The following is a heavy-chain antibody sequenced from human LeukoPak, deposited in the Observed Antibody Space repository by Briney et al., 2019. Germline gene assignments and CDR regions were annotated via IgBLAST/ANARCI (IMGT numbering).Heavy chain of an antibody. CDR1: GGSISSYY. V-gene: IGHV4-4*09. J-gene: IGHJ4*02. CDR3: ARQTYYYDSSGYYMYYFDY. Sequence: PSETLSLTCTVSGGSISSYYWSWIRQPPGKGLEWIGYIYTSGSTNYNPSLKSRVTISVDTSKNQFSLKLSSVTAADTAVYYCARQTYYYDSSGYYMYYFDYWGQGTLVTVS. D-gene: IGHD3-22*01. CDR2: IYTSGST.